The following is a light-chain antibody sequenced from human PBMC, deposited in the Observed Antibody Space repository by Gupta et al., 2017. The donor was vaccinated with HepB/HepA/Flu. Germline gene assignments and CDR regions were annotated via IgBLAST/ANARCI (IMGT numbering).Light chain of an antibody. J-gene: IGKJ1*01. CDR3: QQYMNTVNTPGT. CDR2: GGS. Sequence: EIVLTQSPGTLSLSTGERATLSCRASQSVSSSHLACYQQKPGQAPRLLIYGGSIRATGSRGECSGGGCGIDCTIPIIRLEPEECEVYYCQQYMNTVNTPGTFGQGTKVDIK. CDR1: QSVSSSH. V-gene: IGKV3-20*01.